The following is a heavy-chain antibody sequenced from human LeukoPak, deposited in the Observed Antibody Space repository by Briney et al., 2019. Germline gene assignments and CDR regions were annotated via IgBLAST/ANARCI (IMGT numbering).Heavy chain of an antibody. V-gene: IGHV4-39*01. CDR2: IYYSGST. Sequence: SETLSLTCTVSGGSISSSSYYWGWIRQPPGKGLEWIGSIYYSGSTYYNPPLKSRVTISVDTSKNQFSLKLSSVTAADTAVYYCARHILAPYDSSGYYSNAPPNYAFDIWGQGTMVTVSS. CDR1: GGSISSSSYY. J-gene: IGHJ3*02. CDR3: ARHILAPYDSSGYYSNAPPNYAFDI. D-gene: IGHD3-22*01.